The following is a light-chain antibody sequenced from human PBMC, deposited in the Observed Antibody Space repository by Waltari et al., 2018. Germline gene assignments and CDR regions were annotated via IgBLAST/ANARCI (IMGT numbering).Light chain of an antibody. CDR1: QSVGSNY. J-gene: IGKJ2*01. CDR3: QHYGTSRT. Sequence: EIVLTQSPGTLSLSQGERGTLSCRASQSVGSNYVAWYQQKPGQAPRLLIYEASSRASGIPDRFSGDGSGTDFTLTISRLEPEDFAVYYCQHYGTSRTFGQGTKLEIK. V-gene: IGKV3-20*01. CDR2: EAS.